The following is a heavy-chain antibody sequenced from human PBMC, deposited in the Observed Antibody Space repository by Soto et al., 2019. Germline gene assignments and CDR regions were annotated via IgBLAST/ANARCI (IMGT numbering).Heavy chain of an antibody. V-gene: IGHV3-23*01. Sequence: GGSLRLSCAASGFTFSSYAMSWVRQAPGKGLEWVSVISGSGGSTYYADSVKGRFTISRDNSKNTLYLQMNSLRAEDTAVYYCAKDGNPIPYLTGYYRLGWFDPWGQGTLVTVSS. D-gene: IGHD3-9*01. CDR2: ISGSGGST. CDR3: AKDGNPIPYLTGYYRLGWFDP. J-gene: IGHJ5*02. CDR1: GFTFSSYA.